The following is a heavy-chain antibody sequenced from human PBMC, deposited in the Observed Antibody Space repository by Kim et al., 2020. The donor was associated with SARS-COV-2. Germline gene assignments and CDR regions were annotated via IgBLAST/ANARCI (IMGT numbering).Heavy chain of an antibody. Sequence: GGSLRLSCAASGFTFSDYYMSWIRQAPGKGLEWVSYISSSGSTIYYADSVRGRFTISRDNAKNSLYLQMNSLRAEDTAVYYCARVRGAAGPFYSYYYGMEFWGQGTTVSVSS. J-gene: IGHJ6*02. CDR2: ISSSGSTI. V-gene: IGHV3-11*01. CDR3: ARVRGAAGPFYSYYYGMEF. CDR1: GFTFSDYY. D-gene: IGHD6-13*01.